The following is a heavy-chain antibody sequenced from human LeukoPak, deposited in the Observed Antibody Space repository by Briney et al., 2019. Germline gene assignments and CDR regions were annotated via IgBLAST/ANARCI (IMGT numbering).Heavy chain of an antibody. CDR1: GFTFNSYA. CDR3: AKTWKSRCSSTSCYTLDP. D-gene: IGHD2-2*02. J-gene: IGHJ5*02. Sequence: GGSLRLSCAASGFTFNSYAMHWVRQAPGKGLEWVAVISFDGSTKYYADSVKGRFTISRDNSKNMLYLQMNNLRAEDTAVYFCAKTWKSRCSSTSCYTLDPWGQGTLVTVSS. V-gene: IGHV3-30-3*02. CDR2: ISFDGSTK.